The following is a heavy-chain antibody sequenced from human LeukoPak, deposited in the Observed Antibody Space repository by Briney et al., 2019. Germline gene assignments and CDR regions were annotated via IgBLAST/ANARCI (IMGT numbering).Heavy chain of an antibody. D-gene: IGHD1-26*01. CDR3: SRESGPFCPFGH. CDR2: ISLAGST. Sequence: SETLSLTCGVSGGSISTTNYWSWVRQPPGGGLEWIGEISLAGSTRYNPSLKSRVNISIDESKNHLYLNLASVTAADTAVYYCSRESGPFCPFGHWGQGTLVAVTS. J-gene: IGHJ4*02. V-gene: IGHV4-4*02. CDR1: GGSISTTNY.